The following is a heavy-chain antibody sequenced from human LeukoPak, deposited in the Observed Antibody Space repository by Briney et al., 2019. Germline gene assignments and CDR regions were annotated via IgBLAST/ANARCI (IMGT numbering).Heavy chain of an antibody. CDR2: ISSGSGTT. J-gene: IGHJ6*02. CDR3: TRNNGMDV. CDR1: GFTFSTYS. V-gene: IGHV3-48*04. Sequence: GGSLRLSCAASGFTFSTYSMNWVRQAPGKGLEWVSYISSGSGTTYYADSVKGRFTISKDNAKNSLYLQMNSLRAEDTALYHCTRNNGMDVWGQGTTVIVSS.